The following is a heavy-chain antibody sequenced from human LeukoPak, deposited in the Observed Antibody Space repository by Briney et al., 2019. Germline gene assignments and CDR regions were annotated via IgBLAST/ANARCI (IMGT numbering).Heavy chain of an antibody. CDR1: GGSFSGYY. V-gene: IGHV4-34*01. J-gene: IGHJ6*03. D-gene: IGHD3-10*01. CDR3: ARVGYHYYYYMDV. Sequence: ASETLSLTCAVYGGSFSGYYWSWIRQPPGKGLEWIGEINHSGSTNYNPSLKSRVTISVDTSKNQFSLKLSSVTAADTAVYYCARVGYHYYYYMDVWGKGTTVTVSS. CDR2: INHSGST.